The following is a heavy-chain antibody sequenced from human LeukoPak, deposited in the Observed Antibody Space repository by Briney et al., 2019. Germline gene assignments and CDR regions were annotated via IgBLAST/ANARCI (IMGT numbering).Heavy chain of an antibody. J-gene: IGHJ5*02. CDR3: ARGGDTNWFDP. D-gene: IGHD4-17*01. V-gene: IGHV4-34*01. CDR2: INHSGST. CDR1: GGSISSHY. Sequence: SETLSLTCTVSGGSISSHYWSWIRQPPGKGLEWIGEINHSGSTNYNPSLKSRVTISVDTSKNQFSLKLSSVTAADTAVYYCARGGDTNWFDPWGQGTLVTVSS.